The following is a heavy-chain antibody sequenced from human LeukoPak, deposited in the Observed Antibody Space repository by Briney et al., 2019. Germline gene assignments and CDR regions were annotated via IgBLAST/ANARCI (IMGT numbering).Heavy chain of an antibody. CDR2: IYTSGST. J-gene: IGHJ4*02. CDR3: ALTGYDFWSGSSDY. V-gene: IGHV4-4*07. CDR1: GGSISSYY. D-gene: IGHD3-3*01. Sequence: SETLSLTCTVSGGSISSYYWSWIRQPAGKGLEWIGRIYTSGSTNYNPSLKSRVTMSVDTSKNQFSLKLSSVTAADTAVYYCALTGYDFWSGSSDYWGQGTLVTVSS.